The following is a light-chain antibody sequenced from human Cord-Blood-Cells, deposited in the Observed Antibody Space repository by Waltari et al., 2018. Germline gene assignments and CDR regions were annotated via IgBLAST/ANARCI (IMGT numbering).Light chain of an antibody. CDR2: DVS. CDR3: SSYTSSSTVV. V-gene: IGLV2-14*01. J-gene: IGLJ2*01. CDR1: SIEVGGSNY. Sequence: QSALTQPAPVYGSPGQSITISCTGTSIEVGGSNYASWYQQHPGKAPKLMIYDVSNRPSWVSNRFSGSKSGNTASLTISGLQAEDEADYYCSSYTSSSTVVFGGGTKLTVL.